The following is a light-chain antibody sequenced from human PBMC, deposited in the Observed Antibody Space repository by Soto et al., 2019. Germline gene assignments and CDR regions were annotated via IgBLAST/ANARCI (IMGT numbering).Light chain of an antibody. CDR2: KAS. CDR3: QQYNSYSYT. V-gene: IGKV1-5*03. J-gene: IGKJ2*01. Sequence: DIQMTQSPTTLSASVGDRVTITCRASQSISSYLAWYQQKPGKAPKLLIYKASSLESGVPSRFSGSASGTEFTLTISSLQPDDFATYDCQQYNSYSYTFGQGTKLEIK. CDR1: QSISSY.